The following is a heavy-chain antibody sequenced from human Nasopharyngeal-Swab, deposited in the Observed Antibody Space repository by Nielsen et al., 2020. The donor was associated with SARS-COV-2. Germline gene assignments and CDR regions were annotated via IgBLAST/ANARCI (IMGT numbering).Heavy chain of an antibody. CDR3: ARYYVSGMFGMDV. J-gene: IGHJ6*02. V-gene: IGHV4-30-4*01. Sequence: LRLSCTVSGDSITNGDYYWSWIRQPPGKGLEWIACIYHSGSTYYKPSLKSRLSISVDTSKNQFSLSLTSVTAADTAMYYCARYYVSGMFGMDVWGPGTAVTVSS. D-gene: IGHD3-10*01. CDR1: GDSITNGDYY. CDR2: IYHSGST.